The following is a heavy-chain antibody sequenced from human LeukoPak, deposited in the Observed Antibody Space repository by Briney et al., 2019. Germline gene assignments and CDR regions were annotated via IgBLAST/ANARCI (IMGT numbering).Heavy chain of an antibody. V-gene: IGHV3-30*02. CDR3: GKDGGSGWGTEGCLDY. D-gene: IGHD6-25*01. Sequence: GGSLRLSCAASGFSFSTYGMHWVRQAPGVGLEWVAFIRYDENNKYYLDSVKGRFTISRDPSKNTLYLQMDSLRADDTAVYYCGKDGGSGWGTEGCLDYWGQGTLVTVSS. J-gene: IGHJ4*02. CDR1: GFSFSTYG. CDR2: IRYDENNK.